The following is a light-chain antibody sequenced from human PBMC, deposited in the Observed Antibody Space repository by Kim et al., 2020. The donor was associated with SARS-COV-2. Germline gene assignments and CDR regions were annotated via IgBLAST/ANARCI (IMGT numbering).Light chain of an antibody. J-gene: IGKJ4*01. CDR2: DAS. V-gene: IGKV3-11*01. CDR1: QSVRTR. Sequence: EIVLTQSPATLSLSPGERATLSCRASQSVRTRLAWYQHKPGQAPRLLIYDASSRATGVAARFSGSGSGTDFTLTISSLETEDFAVYYCQQRRDWPLTFGGGTKVDIK. CDR3: QQRRDWPLT.